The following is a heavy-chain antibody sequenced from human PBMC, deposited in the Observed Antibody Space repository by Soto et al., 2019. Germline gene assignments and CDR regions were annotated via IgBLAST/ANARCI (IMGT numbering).Heavy chain of an antibody. V-gene: IGHV3-23*01. CDR3: AKDPYYYGSGSSQDY. Sequence: GSLRLSCAASGFTFSSYAMSWVRQAPGKGLEWVSAISGSGGSTYYADSVKGRFTISRDNSKNTLYLQMNSLRAEDTAVYYCAKDPYYYGSGSSQDYWGQGTLVTVSS. J-gene: IGHJ4*02. D-gene: IGHD3-10*01. CDR1: GFTFSSYA. CDR2: ISGSGGST.